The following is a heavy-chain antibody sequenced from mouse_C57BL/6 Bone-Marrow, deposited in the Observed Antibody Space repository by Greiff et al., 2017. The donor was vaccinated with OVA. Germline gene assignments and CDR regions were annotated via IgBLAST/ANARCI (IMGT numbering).Heavy chain of an antibody. Sequence: EVQLQQSGTVLARPGASVKMSCKTSGYTFPSYWMHWVKQRPGQGLEWIGAIYPGNSDTSYNQKFKGKAKLTAVTSASTAYMELSSLTNEDSAVYYCTRWDYGSSSFAYWGQGTLVTVSA. V-gene: IGHV1-5*01. D-gene: IGHD1-1*01. J-gene: IGHJ3*01. CDR3: TRWDYGSSSFAY. CDR2: IYPGNSDT. CDR1: GYTFPSYW.